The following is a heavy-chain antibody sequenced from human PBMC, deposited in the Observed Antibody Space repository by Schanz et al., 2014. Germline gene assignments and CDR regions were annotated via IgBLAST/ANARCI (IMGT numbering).Heavy chain of an antibody. CDR3: AKDPYGSGNHYTY. J-gene: IGHJ4*02. CDR2: ISASGGNT. V-gene: IGHV3-23*04. Sequence: EVQLVESGGGLVQPGGSLRLSCAASGFNFRSYPMSWVRQAPGKGLEWVSAISASGGNTYYADSVKGRFTISRDNSKNPLYVQLNSLRAEDTAVYYCAKDPYGSGNHYTYWGRGALVSVSS. D-gene: IGHD3-10*01. CDR1: GFNFRSYP.